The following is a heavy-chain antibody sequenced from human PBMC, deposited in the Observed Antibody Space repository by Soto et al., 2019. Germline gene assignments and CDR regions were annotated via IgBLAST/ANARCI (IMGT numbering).Heavy chain of an antibody. CDR2: FDPKGRDT. CDR1: GYTLRELA. D-gene: IGHD2-21*02. Sequence: ASVKVSRKGSGYTLRELAIHWVRQAPGKGVEGMGGFDPKGRDTIYAQKFQGRVTMTSDTSTETAYMEPESLTSEDTAFYYCARMGFCGPDCYSFDYWGQGTLVTVSS. CDR3: ARMGFCGPDCYSFDY. J-gene: IGHJ4*02. V-gene: IGHV1-24*01.